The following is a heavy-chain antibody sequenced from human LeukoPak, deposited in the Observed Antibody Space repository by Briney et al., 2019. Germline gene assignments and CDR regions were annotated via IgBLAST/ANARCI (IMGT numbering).Heavy chain of an antibody. CDR2: TYYRSKWYN. CDR3: ARDLGNTGWYTFDY. V-gene: IGHV6-1*01. D-gene: IGHD6-19*01. CDR1: GDSVSSNNGA. Sequence: KTSQTLSLTCAISGDSVSSNNGAWNWIRQSSSRGLEWLGRTYYRSKWYNDYAVSVQGRITINPDTSKNQFSLQLNSVTPEDTAVYYCARDLGNTGWYTFDYWGPGTLVTVSS. J-gene: IGHJ4*02.